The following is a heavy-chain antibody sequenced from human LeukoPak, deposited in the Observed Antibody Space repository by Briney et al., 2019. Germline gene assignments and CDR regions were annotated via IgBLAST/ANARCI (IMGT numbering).Heavy chain of an antibody. Sequence: ETLSLTCAVYGGSFSGYYWSWVRQAPGKGLEWVSVISGGGTYYADSVKGRFTISRDNSKNTLYLQMNSLRAEDTAVYYCARQTGTPVPSIFDYWGQGTLVTVSS. D-gene: IGHD1-1*01. CDR2: ISGGGT. V-gene: IGHV3-53*01. J-gene: IGHJ4*02. CDR1: GGSFSGYY. CDR3: ARQTGTPVPSIFDY.